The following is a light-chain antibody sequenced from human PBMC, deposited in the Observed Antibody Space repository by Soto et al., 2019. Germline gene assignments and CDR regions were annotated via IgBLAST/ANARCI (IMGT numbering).Light chain of an antibody. CDR1: QSVSSSY. CDR3: QQYGSSPWT. J-gene: IGKJ1*01. CDR2: GAS. V-gene: IGKV3-20*01. Sequence: EIVFTQPPGTLSLSPGERATLSSRPSQSVSSSYLAWYQQKPGQAPRLLIYGASSRATGIPDRFSGSGSGTDFTLTISRLEPEDFAVYYCQQYGSSPWTFGQGTKVDIK.